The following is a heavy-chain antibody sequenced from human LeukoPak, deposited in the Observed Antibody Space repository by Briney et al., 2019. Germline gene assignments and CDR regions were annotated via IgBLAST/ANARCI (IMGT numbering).Heavy chain of an antibody. CDR1: GYTFTSYA. Sequence: ASVKVSCKASGYTFTSYAITWVRQAPGQGLEWMGWISSYNGNTNYAQKLQGRVTMTTETSTSTAYMELSSLRSEDMAVYYCARTYSSSSNWFDPWGQGTLATVSS. D-gene: IGHD6-6*01. J-gene: IGHJ5*02. CDR3: ARTYSSSSNWFDP. V-gene: IGHV1-18*03. CDR2: ISSYNGNT.